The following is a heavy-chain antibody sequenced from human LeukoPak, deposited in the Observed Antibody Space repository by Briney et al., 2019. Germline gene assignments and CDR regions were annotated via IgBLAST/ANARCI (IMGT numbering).Heavy chain of an antibody. Sequence: SETLSLTCTVSGGSISGFHWSWIRQPPGKGLEWIGSMYYSGSTTYNPSLKSRGTTSADTTNSQFSLTLTSLTAADPAVYYCARHLPFSVTGGDDAFDVWGPGTRVTVS. V-gene: IGHV4-59*08. CDR3: ARHLPFSVTGGDDAFDV. CDR1: GGSISGFH. CDR2: MYYSGST. D-gene: IGHD3-16*01. J-gene: IGHJ3*01.